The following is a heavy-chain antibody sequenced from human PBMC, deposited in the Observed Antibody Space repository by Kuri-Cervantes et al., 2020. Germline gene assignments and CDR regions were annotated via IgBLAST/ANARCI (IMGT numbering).Heavy chain of an antibody. CDR1: GFTFSSYG. D-gene: IGHD3-10*01. V-gene: IGHV3-33*06. CDR3: AKDRPPSYTYYYYGMDV. Sequence: GGSLRLSCAASGFTFSSYGMHWVRQAPGKGLEWVAVIWYDGSNKYYADSVKGRFTISRDNSKNTLYLQMNSLRAEDTAVYYCAKDRPPSYTYYYYGMDVWGQGTTVTVSS. J-gene: IGHJ6*02. CDR2: IWYDGSNK.